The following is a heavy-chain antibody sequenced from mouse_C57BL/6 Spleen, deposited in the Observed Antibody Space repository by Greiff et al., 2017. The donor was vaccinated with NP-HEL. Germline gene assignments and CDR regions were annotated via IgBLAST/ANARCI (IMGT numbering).Heavy chain of an antibody. V-gene: IGHV1-54*01. J-gene: IGHJ2*01. CDR2: INPGSGGT. CDR3: ARRVVATGY. D-gene: IGHD1-1*01. Sequence: QVQLKQSGAELVRPGTSVKVSCKASGYAFTNYLIEWVKQRPGQGLEWIGVINPGSGGTNYNEKFKGKATLTADKSSSTAYMQLSSLTSEDSAVYFCARRVVATGYWGQGTTLTVSS. CDR1: GYAFTNYL.